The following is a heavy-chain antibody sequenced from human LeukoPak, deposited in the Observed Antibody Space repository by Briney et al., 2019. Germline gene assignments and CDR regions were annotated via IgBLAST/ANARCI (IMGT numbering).Heavy chain of an antibody. CDR2: ISSSGSTI. D-gene: IGHD5-24*01. V-gene: IGHV3-11*04. CDR1: GFTFSDYY. J-gene: IGHJ4*02. Sequence: GGSLRLACAACGFTFSDYYMSWIRQAPGKGLEWVSDISSSGSTIYYADSVKGRFTISRDNAKNSLYLQMNSLRSEDTAVYYCARRGRGRSLQWRLGGYFDYWGQGTLVTVSS. CDR3: ARRGRGRSLQWRLGGYFDY.